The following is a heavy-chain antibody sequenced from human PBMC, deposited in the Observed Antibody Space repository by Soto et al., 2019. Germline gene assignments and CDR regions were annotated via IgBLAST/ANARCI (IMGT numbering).Heavy chain of an antibody. V-gene: IGHV1-3*04. J-gene: IGHJ4*02. CDR2: INTDNGDT. Sequence: QVQLVQSGAEVKKPGASVKVSCKASGYTFNTYAIHWVLQAPGQSPEWMGWINTDNGDTNYSQRFQGRVTFTRDTSASTAYMDLSSLRSDDTALYYCTLTVTAEYDHWGQGTRVTVSS. CDR1: GYTFNTYA. D-gene: IGHD2-21*02. CDR3: TLTVTAEYDH.